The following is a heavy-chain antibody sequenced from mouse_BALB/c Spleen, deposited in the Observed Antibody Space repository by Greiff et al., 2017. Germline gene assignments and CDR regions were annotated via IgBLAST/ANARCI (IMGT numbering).Heavy chain of an antibody. CDR3: TRSSDYDGWFAD. Sequence: QVQLQQSGAELVRPGASVTLSCKASGYTFTDYEMHWVKQTPVHGLEWIGAIDPETGGTAYNQKFKGKATLTADKSSSTAYMELRSLTSEDSAVYYCTRSSDYDGWFADWGQGTLVTVSA. CDR1: GYTFTDYE. CDR2: IDPETGGT. D-gene: IGHD2-4*01. V-gene: IGHV1-15*01. J-gene: IGHJ3*01.